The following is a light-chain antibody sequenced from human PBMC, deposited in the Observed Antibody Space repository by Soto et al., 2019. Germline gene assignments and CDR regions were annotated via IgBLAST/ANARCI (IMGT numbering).Light chain of an antibody. CDR1: SSNIGSNT. CDR2: TNN. J-gene: IGLJ3*02. CDR3: ASWDDSLNGVL. Sequence: QSVLTQPTSASGTPGQRVTISCSGSSSNIGSNTVNWYQQLPGTAPKLLIYTNNQRPSGVPDRFSGSKSGTSASLAISGVQSEDEADYYCASWDDSLNGVLFGGGTKLTVL. V-gene: IGLV1-44*01.